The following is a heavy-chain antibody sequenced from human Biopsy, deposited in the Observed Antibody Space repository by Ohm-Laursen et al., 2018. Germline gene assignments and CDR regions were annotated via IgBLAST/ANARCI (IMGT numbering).Heavy chain of an antibody. Sequence: SLRLSCTATGFTLSNYGMHWVRQAPGRGLEWVAAVSSDGKNKHYADSVQGRFTISRDNSKNTVDLQMNSLRAEDTAVYYCAKGLYSGSYYYDSWGQGTLVTVSS. CDR2: VSSDGKNK. V-gene: IGHV3-30*18. J-gene: IGHJ4*02. D-gene: IGHD1-26*01. CDR1: GFTLSNYG. CDR3: AKGLYSGSYYYDS.